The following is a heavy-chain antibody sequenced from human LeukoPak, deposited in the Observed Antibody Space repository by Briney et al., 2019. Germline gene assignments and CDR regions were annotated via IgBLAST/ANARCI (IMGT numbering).Heavy chain of an antibody. D-gene: IGHD5-12*01. CDR2: IYYSGST. Sequence: PSETLSLTCTVSGGSISSYYWSWIRQPPGKGLEWIGYIYYSGSTNYNPSLKSRVTISVDTSKNQFSLRLSSVTAADTAVYSCARGLYSGYDSPFDFWGLGTLVTVSS. CDR1: GGSISSYY. CDR3: ARGLYSGYDSPFDF. J-gene: IGHJ4*02. V-gene: IGHV4-59*12.